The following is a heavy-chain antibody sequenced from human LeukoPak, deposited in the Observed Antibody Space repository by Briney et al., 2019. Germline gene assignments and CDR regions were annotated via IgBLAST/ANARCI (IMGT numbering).Heavy chain of an antibody. CDR1: GGSISSSSYY. J-gene: IGHJ5*02. D-gene: IGHD5-12*01. Sequence: TSETLSLTCNVSGGSISSSSYYWGWIRQPPGKGLEWIGSMYYSGSSYYNPSLKSRVTISVDTSKNQFSLKLSSVTAADTAVYYCARQYSGYLRNWFDPWGQGTLVTVSS. V-gene: IGHV4-39*01. CDR2: MYYSGSS. CDR3: ARQYSGYLRNWFDP.